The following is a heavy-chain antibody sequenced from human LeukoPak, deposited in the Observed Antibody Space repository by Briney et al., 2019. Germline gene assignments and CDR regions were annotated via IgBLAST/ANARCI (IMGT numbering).Heavy chain of an antibody. D-gene: IGHD1-1*01. J-gene: IGHJ5*02. Sequence: SETLSLTCTVSGGPIRGYYWSWVRQPPGKGLEWIGYIYDSGTTNYNPSLKSRVTISEDTSKNQFSLKLTSVTAADTAVYYCAKKVESKWFDPWGQGTLVTVSS. CDR2: IYDSGTT. V-gene: IGHV4-59*01. CDR1: GGPIRGYY. CDR3: AKKVESKWFDP.